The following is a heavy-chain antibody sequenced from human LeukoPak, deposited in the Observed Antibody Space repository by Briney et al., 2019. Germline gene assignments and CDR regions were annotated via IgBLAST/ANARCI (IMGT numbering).Heavy chain of an antibody. CDR2: ISSSSSYI. V-gene: IGHV3-21*01. J-gene: IGHJ4*02. Sequence: PGGSLRLSCAASGFTFSSYSMNWVRQAPGKGLEWVSSISSSSSYIYYADSVKGRFTISRDNAKNSLYLQMNSLRAEDTAVYYCARDNRGGYSYGRFDYWGQGTLVTVSS. CDR1: GFTFSSYS. D-gene: IGHD5-18*01. CDR3: ARDNRGGYSYGRFDY.